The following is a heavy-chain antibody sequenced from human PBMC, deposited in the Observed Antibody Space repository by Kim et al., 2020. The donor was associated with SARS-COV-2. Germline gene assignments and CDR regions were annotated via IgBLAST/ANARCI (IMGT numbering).Heavy chain of an antibody. V-gene: IGHV4-31*01. J-gene: IGHJ4*02. Sequence: IYYSGSTYYNPSLKSQVTISVDTSKNQFSRKLSSVTAADTAVYYCARGVDYWGQGTLVTVSS. CDR3: ARGVDY. CDR2: IYYSGST.